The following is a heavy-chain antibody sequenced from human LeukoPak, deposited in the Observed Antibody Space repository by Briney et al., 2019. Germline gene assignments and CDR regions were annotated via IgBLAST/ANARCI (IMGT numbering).Heavy chain of an antibody. J-gene: IGHJ5*02. CDR2: IYYSGST. V-gene: IGHV4-39*01. CDR1: GGSISSSSYY. Sequence: SETLSLACTVSGGSISSSSYYWGWIRQPPGKGLEWIGSIYYSGSTYYNPSLKSRVTISVDTSKNQFSLKLSSVTAADTAVYYCARHLDWFDPWGQGTLVTVSS. CDR3: ARHLDWFDP.